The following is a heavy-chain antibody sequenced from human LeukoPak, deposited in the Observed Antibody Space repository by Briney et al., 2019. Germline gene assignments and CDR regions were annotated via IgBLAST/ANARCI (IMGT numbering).Heavy chain of an antibody. V-gene: IGHV3-48*01. CDR2: ISSSGSTI. D-gene: IGHD3-22*01. CDR3: ARAEDFYDSSGYYLDYFDY. Sequence: EGSLRLSCAASGFTFSSYNMNWVRQAPGKGLEWVSYISSSGSTIYYADSVKGRFTISRDNSKNTLYLQMNSLRAEDTAVYYCARAEDFYDSSGYYLDYFDYWGQGTLVTVSS. J-gene: IGHJ4*02. CDR1: GFTFSSYN.